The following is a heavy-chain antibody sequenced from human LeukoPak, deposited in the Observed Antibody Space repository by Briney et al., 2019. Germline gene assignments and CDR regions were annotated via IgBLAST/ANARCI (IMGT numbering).Heavy chain of an antibody. CDR2: ISGDGGST. D-gene: IGHD4-17*01. Sequence: PGGSLRLSCVASGYTFDDYVTHRVRQAPGKGLEWVSLISGDGGSTYYADSVKGRFTISRDNSKNSLYLQMNSLRTEDTALYYCAKDGVDYGLAFDIWGQGTMVTVSS. J-gene: IGHJ3*02. CDR3: AKDGVDYGLAFDI. V-gene: IGHV3-43*02. CDR1: GYTFDDYV.